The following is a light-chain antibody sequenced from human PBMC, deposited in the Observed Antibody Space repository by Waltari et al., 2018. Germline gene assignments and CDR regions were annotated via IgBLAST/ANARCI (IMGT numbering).Light chain of an antibody. CDR1: QPVGKW. Sequence: DVQLTQSPSALSAFVGDRVIITCRASQPVGKWLAWYQQKPGKAPQLLIFKSSELRLGVPSRFSGSGSGTEFILAISSLQPDDSATYYCQQYDSYPVSFGGGTKVEI. CDR3: QQYDSYPVS. V-gene: IGKV1-5*01. CDR2: KSS. J-gene: IGKJ4*01.